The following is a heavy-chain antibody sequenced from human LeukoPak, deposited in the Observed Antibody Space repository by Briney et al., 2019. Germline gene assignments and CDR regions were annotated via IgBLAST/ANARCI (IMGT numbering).Heavy chain of an antibody. Sequence: GGSLRLSCAASGFTFSDYRMHWVRQAPGKGLVWVSRINSDGSSTRYADSVKGRFTISRDNAKNTLYLQMNSLRAEDTAVYNCARGSDRVAVAGLNWFDPWGQGTLVTVSS. D-gene: IGHD6-19*01. J-gene: IGHJ5*02. CDR1: GFTFSDYR. CDR3: ARGSDRVAVAGLNWFDP. CDR2: INSDGSST. V-gene: IGHV3-74*01.